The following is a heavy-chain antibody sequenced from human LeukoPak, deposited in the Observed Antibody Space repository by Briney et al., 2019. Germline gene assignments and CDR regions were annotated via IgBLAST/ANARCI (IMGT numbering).Heavy chain of an antibody. CDR3: AELGITMIGGV. D-gene: IGHD3-10*02. Sequence: GSLRLSCAASGFTLSRYWMSWVRQAPGKGLEWVANIKQDGSEKYYVDSVEGRFTISRDNAKNSLYLQMNSLRAEDTAVYYCAELGITMIGGVWGKGTTVTISS. CDR2: IKQDGSEK. CDR1: GFTLSRYW. V-gene: IGHV3-7*01. J-gene: IGHJ6*04.